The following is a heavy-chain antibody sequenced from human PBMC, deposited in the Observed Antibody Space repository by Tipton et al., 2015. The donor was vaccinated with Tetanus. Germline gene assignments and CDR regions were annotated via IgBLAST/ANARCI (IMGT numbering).Heavy chain of an antibody. J-gene: IGHJ6*02. CDR1: GGTFSNYA. CDR3: ARKWDIVAVSAANSYGLDV. D-gene: IGHD2-2*01. CDR2: IIPIFGTA. Sequence: QVQLVQSGAEVKRPGSSVKVSCKASGGTFSNYAISWVRQAPGQGLEWMGGIIPIFGTAKYAQKFQGRVTITADESTSTVYMELSSLRSEDTAVYYCARKWDIVAVSAANSYGLDVWGQGTTVTVSS. V-gene: IGHV1-69*01.